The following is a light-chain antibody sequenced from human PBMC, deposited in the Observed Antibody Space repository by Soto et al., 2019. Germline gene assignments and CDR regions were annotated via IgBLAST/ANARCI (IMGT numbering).Light chain of an antibody. CDR3: QQNYDAPTT. J-gene: IGKJ3*01. CDR2: AAS. Sequence: DIQMTQSPFSLSASVGDRVTITCRASQTISTYLNWYQQKPGRAPKLLINAASNLRGGTPSRFSGSGSETDFTLTISSLQPEDFATYYCQQNYDAPTTFGPGTKVTMK. CDR1: QTISTY. V-gene: IGKV1-39*01.